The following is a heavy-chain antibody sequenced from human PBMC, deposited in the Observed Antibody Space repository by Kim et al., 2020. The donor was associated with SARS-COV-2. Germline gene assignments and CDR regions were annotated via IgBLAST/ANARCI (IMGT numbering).Heavy chain of an antibody. CDR2: IYTSGST. D-gene: IGHD3-10*01. J-gene: IGHJ6*02. CDR1: GGSISSGSYY. CDR3: ARITMVRGGIIEGNYYYYGMDV. Sequence: SETLSLTCTVSGGSISSGSYYWSWIRQPAGKGLEWIGRIYTSGSTNYNPSLKSRVTIPVDTSKNQFSLKLSSVTAADTAVYYCARITMVRGGIIEGNYYYYGMDVWGQGTTVTVSS. V-gene: IGHV4-61*02.